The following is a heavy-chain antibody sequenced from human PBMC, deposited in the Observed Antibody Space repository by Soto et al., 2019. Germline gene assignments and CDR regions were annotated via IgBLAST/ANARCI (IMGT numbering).Heavy chain of an antibody. J-gene: IGHJ6*02. CDR3: ARGGYYDSSGSRNYHYYGMDA. CDR2: ISPYDDNT. D-gene: IGHD3-22*01. V-gene: IGHV1-18*01. CDR1: GYSFNSYG. Sequence: QVQLVQSGSEVKKPGASVKVSCKASGYSFNSYGISWVRQAPGQGLEWLGWISPYDDNTKHAQSLQGRVTMTTDTSTRTAYMELRSLRSDDTAVYYCARGGYYDSSGSRNYHYYGMDAWGQGTTVTVS.